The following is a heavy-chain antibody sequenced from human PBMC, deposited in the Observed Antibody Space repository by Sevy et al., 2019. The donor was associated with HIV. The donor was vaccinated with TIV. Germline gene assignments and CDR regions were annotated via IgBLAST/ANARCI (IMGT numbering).Heavy chain of an antibody. CDR1: GGTFSSYA. Sequence: ASVKVSCKASGGTFSSYAISWVRQAPGQGLEWTGGIIPIFGTANYAQKFQGRVTITADESTSTAYMELSSLRSEDTAVYYCARGEVVVVTAIPSYYYGMDVWCQGTTVTVSS. CDR2: IIPIFGTA. J-gene: IGHJ6*02. D-gene: IGHD2-21*02. CDR3: ARGEVVVVTAIPSYYYGMDV. V-gene: IGHV1-69*13.